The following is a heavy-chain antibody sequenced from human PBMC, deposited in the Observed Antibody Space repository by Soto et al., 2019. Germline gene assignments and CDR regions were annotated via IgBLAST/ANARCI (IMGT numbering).Heavy chain of an antibody. CDR2: ISYDGSNK. Sequence: QVQLVESGGGVVQPGRSLRLSCAASGFTFSSYGMHWVRQAPGKGLEWVAVISYDGSNKYYADSVKGRFTISRDNSKNTLYLQMNSLRAEDTAVYYCAKDSSSGYYYVADVDYWGQGTLVTVSS. CDR3: AKDSSSGYYYVADVDY. J-gene: IGHJ4*02. V-gene: IGHV3-30*18. D-gene: IGHD3-22*01. CDR1: GFTFSSYG.